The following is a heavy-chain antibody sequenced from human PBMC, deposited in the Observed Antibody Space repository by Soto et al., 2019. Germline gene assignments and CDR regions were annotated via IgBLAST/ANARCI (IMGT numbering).Heavy chain of an antibody. J-gene: IGHJ3*02. D-gene: IGHD2-15*01. CDR1: GFTFSSYA. Sequence: LRLSCAASGFTFSSYAMSWVRQAPGKGLEWVSAISGSGGSTYYADSVKGRFTISRDNSKNTLYLQMNSLRAEDTAVYYCAKKPQIVVVVIGAFDIWGQGTMVTVSS. CDR2: ISGSGGST. CDR3: AKKPQIVVVVIGAFDI. V-gene: IGHV3-23*01.